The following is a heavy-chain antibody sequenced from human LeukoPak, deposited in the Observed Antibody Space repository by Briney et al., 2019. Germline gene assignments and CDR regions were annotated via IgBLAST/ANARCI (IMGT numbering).Heavy chain of an antibody. J-gene: IGHJ4*02. V-gene: IGHV3-30-3*01. D-gene: IGHD1-7*01. Sequence: GGSLRLSCAASGFTFSDYAMHWVRQAPGMGLEWVAVISKDGSDKYYPGSVRGRFTISRDNSKNTIYLQMDSLRAEDTAIYYCARDYWWNYDYWGQGTLVTVSS. CDR2: ISKDGSDK. CDR3: ARDYWWNYDY. CDR1: GFTFSDYA.